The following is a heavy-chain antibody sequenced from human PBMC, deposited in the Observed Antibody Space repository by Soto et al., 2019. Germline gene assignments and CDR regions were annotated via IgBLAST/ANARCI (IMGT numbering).Heavy chain of an antibody. V-gene: IGHV1-46*01. Sequence: QVQLVQSGAEVKKPGASVKVSCKASGYTFTSYYMHWVRQAPGQGLEWMGIINPSGGSTSYAQKFQGRVTMTRDTSTSTVYMELSSLRSEDTAVYYCARVFSIAAAWYYFDYWGQGTLVTVSS. CDR1: GYTFTSYY. CDR2: INPSGGST. CDR3: ARVFSIAAAWYYFDY. D-gene: IGHD6-13*01. J-gene: IGHJ4*02.